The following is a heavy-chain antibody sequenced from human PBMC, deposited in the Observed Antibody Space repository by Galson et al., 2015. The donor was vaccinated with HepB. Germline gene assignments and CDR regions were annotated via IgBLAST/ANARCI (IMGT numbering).Heavy chain of an antibody. Sequence: SLRLSCAVSGFSFTSHSMNWVRQAPGKGLECVSYISSGGTKYYADSVKGRFTISRDNAKKSMYLHMSSLRAEDTAIYYCARKAATDNYYNMVVLRQRSPVADSS. V-gene: IGHV3-48*01. D-gene: IGHD6-25*01. J-gene: IGHJ6*02. CDR2: ISSGGTK. CDR1: GFSFTSHS. CDR3: ARKAATDNYYNMVV.